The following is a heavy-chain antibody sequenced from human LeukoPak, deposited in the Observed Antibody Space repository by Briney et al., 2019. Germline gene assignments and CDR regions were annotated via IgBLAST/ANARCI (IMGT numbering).Heavy chain of an antibody. J-gene: IGHJ5*02. CDR2: IIPIFGTA. CDR3: ARDNRFGEGWFDP. CDR1: GGTFSSYA. V-gene: IGHV1-69*13. D-gene: IGHD3-10*01. Sequence: GASVKVSCKASGGTFSSYAISWVRQAPGQGLEWMGGIIPIFGTANYAQKFQGRVTITADESTSTAYMELSSLRSEDTAVYYCARDNRFGEGWFDPWGQGTLVTVSS.